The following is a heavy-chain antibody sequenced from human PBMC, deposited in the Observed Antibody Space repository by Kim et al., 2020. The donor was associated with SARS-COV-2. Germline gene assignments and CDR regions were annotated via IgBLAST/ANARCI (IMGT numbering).Heavy chain of an antibody. CDR1: GDSISSSNW. Sequence: SETLSLTCAVSGDSISSSNWWSWVRQPPGKGLEWIGEIYHSGSTNYNPSLKSRVTISIDKSKNQFSLKLSSVTAADTAIYYCARSCGGGGCPTTEFEYWGQGTLATVSS. CDR3: ARSCGGGGCPTTEFEY. D-gene: IGHD2-21*01. J-gene: IGHJ4*02. V-gene: IGHV4-4*02. CDR2: IYHSGST.